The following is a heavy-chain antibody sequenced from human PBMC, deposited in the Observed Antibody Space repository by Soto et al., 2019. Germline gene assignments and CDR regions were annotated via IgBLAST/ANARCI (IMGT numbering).Heavy chain of an antibody. CDR2: ISAYNGNT. CDR3: ARVVGALGHLCDP. D-gene: IGHD1-26*01. J-gene: IGHJ5*02. V-gene: IGHV1-18*01. CDR1: GYTFTSYG. Sequence: QVQLVQSGGEVKKPGASVKVSCKASGYTFTSYGISWVRQAPGQGLEWMGRISAYNGNTNYAQKLQGRVTMTTDTSASTDYMELRSLRSDDTAVYYCARVVGALGHLCDPWGQGTLVTVSS.